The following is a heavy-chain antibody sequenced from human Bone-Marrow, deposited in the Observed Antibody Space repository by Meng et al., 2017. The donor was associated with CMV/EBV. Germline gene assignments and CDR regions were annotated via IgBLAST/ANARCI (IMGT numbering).Heavy chain of an antibody. J-gene: IGHJ4*02. Sequence: GESLKISCAASGFTFSTYWMTCVRQAPGKGLEWVSVIYSGGSSTYYADSVKGRFTISRDNAKNTLYLQMNSLRAEDTAVYYCARGNAHAFNYWGKGPLVTVSS. V-gene: IGHV3-23*03. CDR2: IYSGGSST. CDR3: ARGNAHAFNY. CDR1: GFTFSTYW. D-gene: IGHD1-1*01.